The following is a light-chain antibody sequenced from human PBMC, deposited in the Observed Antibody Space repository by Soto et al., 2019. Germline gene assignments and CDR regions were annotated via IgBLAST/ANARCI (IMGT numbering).Light chain of an antibody. Sequence: IVLTQSPDTLSLSPGERATLSCRASQSVSSNYLAWYQQKPGQAPRLLIYDASNRATGIPVRFSGSGSGTDFTLTISSLEPEDFAVYYCQQRSSWPLTFGGGTKV. CDR3: QQRSSWPLT. CDR1: QSVSSNY. V-gene: IGKV3D-20*02. J-gene: IGKJ4*01. CDR2: DAS.